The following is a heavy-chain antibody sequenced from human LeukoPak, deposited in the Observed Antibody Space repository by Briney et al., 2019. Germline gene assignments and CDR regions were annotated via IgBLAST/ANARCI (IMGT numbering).Heavy chain of an antibody. J-gene: IGHJ3*02. Sequence: KPGGSLRLSCAASGFTFSYYAMHWVRQAPGKGLEWVAFISSDGSDKYYADSMKGRFTISRDNSKNTLYLQMTSLRGEDTAMYYCAREGTARDAFDIWGQGTMVTVSS. V-gene: IGHV3-30-3*01. CDR2: ISSDGSDK. D-gene: IGHD2-21*02. CDR3: AREGTARDAFDI. CDR1: GFTFSYYA.